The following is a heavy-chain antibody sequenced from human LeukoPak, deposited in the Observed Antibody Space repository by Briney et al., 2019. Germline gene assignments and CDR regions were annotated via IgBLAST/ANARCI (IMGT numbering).Heavy chain of an antibody. CDR2: IYYSGST. Sequence: SETLSLTCTVSGGSISSYYWSWIRQPPGKGLGWIGYIYYSGSTNYNPSLKSRVTISVDTSKNQFSLKLSSVTAADTAVYYCARGGGYSYGKVHYYYYMDVWGKGTTVTVSS. J-gene: IGHJ6*03. D-gene: IGHD5-18*01. CDR1: GGSISSYY. CDR3: ARGGGYSYGKVHYYYYMDV. V-gene: IGHV4-59*01.